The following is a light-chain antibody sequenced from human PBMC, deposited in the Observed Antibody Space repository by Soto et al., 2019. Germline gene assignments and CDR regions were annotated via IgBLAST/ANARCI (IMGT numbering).Light chain of an antibody. CDR1: SSDVGGYNY. CDR3: NSYTSSSTVV. V-gene: IGLV2-14*01. Sequence: QAVVTQPASVSGSPGQSITISCTGTSSDVGGYNYVSWYQQHPGKAPKLIIYDVSKRPSGVSNRFSGSKSGNTASLTISGLQAEDEADYYCNSYTSSSTVVFGGGTKLTVL. CDR2: DVS. J-gene: IGLJ2*01.